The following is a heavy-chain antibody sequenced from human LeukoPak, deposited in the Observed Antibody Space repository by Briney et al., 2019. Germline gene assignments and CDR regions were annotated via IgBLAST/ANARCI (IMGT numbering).Heavy chain of an antibody. J-gene: IGHJ5*02. Sequence: SETLSLTCTVSGGSISSYYWSWIRQPPGKGLEWIGYIYYSGSTNYNPSLKSRVTISVDTSKNQFSLKLSSVTAADTAVYYCAKNGGYGDWFDPWGQGTLVTVSS. CDR1: GGSISSYY. D-gene: IGHD5-12*01. V-gene: IGHV4-59*01. CDR2: IYYSGST. CDR3: AKNGGYGDWFDP.